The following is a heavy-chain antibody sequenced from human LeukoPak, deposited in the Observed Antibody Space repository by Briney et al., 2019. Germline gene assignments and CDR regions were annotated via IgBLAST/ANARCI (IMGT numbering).Heavy chain of an antibody. D-gene: IGHD1-26*01. CDR3: ARDHSGKWDLLSGWWFDP. CDR1: GYTFTTYN. CDR2: ISGYNGNT. Sequence: ASVKVSCKASGYTFTTYNINWVRQAPGQGLEWMGWISGYNGNTNYAQKLQGRVTMTTDTSTTSVYMELTSLRSEDTAVYYCARDHSGKWDLLSGWWFDPWGQGTLVTVSS. J-gene: IGHJ5*02. V-gene: IGHV1-18*01.